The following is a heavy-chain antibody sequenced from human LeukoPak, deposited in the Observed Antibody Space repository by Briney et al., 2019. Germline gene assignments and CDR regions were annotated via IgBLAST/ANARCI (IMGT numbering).Heavy chain of an antibody. CDR2: IISILGIA. CDR1: GGTFSSYA. CDR3: AISDQSGGSYYFDY. Sequence: SVKVSCKASGGTFSSYAISWVRQAPGQGLEWMGRIISILGIANYAQKFQGRVTITADKSTSTAYMELSSLRSEDTAVYYCAISDQSGGSYYFDYWGQGTLVTVSS. V-gene: IGHV1-69*04. D-gene: IGHD2-15*01. J-gene: IGHJ4*02.